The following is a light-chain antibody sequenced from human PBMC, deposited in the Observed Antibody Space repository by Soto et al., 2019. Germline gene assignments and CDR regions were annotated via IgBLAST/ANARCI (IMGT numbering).Light chain of an antibody. CDR2: LGS. Sequence: TQSPSSLSASVGDRVTITCQASQDISKCLNWYLQKPGQSPQLLIYLGSNRASGVPDRFSGSGSGTDFTLKISRVEAEDVGVYYCMQALQTPPITFGQGTRLEIK. V-gene: IGKV2-28*01. CDR1: QDISKC. CDR3: MQALQTPPIT. J-gene: IGKJ5*01.